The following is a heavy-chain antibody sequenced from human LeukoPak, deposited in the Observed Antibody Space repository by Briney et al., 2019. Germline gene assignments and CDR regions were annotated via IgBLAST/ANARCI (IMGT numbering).Heavy chain of an antibody. D-gene: IGHD6-13*01. CDR1: GFTFSSYG. CDR2: ISYDGSNK. Sequence: GGSLRLSCAASGFTFSSYGMHWVRQAPGKGLEWAAVISYDGSNKYYADSVKGRFTISRDNSKNTLYLQMNSLRAEDTAVYYCAKGPVSGYSSSWYRYFFDYWGQGTLVTVSS. V-gene: IGHV3-30*18. CDR3: AKGPVSGYSSSWYRYFFDY. J-gene: IGHJ4*02.